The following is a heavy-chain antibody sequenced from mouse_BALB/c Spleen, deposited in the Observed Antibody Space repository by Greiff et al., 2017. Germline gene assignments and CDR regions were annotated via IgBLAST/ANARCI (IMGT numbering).Heavy chain of an antibody. Sequence: EVMLVESGGGLVKPGGSLKLSCAASGFAFSSYDMSWVRQTPEKRLEWVATISSGGSYTYYPDSVKGRFTISRDNAKNTLYLQMSSLKSEDTAMYYCTRDKEIYYGNGDYAMDYWGQGTSVTVSS. CDR3: TRDKEIYYGNGDYAMDY. D-gene: IGHD2-1*01. CDR2: ISSGGSYT. CDR1: GFAFSSYD. V-gene: IGHV5-6-4*01. J-gene: IGHJ4*01.